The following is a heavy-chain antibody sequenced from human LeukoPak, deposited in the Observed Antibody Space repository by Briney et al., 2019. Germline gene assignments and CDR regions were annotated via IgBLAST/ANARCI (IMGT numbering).Heavy chain of an antibody. Sequence: GGSLRLSCVVSGFTFRSYEMNWVRQAPGKGLEWVSYISSSGSTIYDADSARGRFTISRDNAENSLYLQMNSLRVEDTAVYYCARDSPSSSSFAYDYWGQGALVTVSS. J-gene: IGHJ4*02. CDR1: GFTFRSYE. CDR2: ISSSGSTI. V-gene: IGHV3-48*03. CDR3: ARDSPSSSSFAYDY. D-gene: IGHD6-13*01.